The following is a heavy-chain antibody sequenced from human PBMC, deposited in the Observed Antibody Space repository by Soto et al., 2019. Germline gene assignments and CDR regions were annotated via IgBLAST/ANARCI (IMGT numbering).Heavy chain of an antibody. J-gene: IGHJ4*02. D-gene: IGHD4-17*01. Sequence: PGGSLRLSCAASGFTFSDCCMSWIRQAPGKGLEWVSYISSSGSTIYYADSVKGRFTISRDNAKNSLYLQMNSLRAEDTAVYYCARDSPQMTTVTLTDYWGQGTLVTVSS. V-gene: IGHV3-11*01. CDR1: GFTFSDCC. CDR3: ARDSPQMTTVTLTDY. CDR2: ISSSGSTI.